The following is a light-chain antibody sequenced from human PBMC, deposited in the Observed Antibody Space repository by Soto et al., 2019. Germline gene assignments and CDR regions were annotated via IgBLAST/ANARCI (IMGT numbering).Light chain of an antibody. CDR3: QQYYTNSWS. CDR2: WAS. J-gene: IGKJ1*01. CDR1: QSVLYSPNNKNY. V-gene: IGKV4-1*01. Sequence: DIVMTQSPDSLAVSLCERATINCKSSQSVLYSPNNKNYLAWYQHKPGQPPKMLIYWASIRESGVPDRFSGSGSGTDFTLTISSLQSEDVAVYYCQQYYTNSWSFDQGTKVDIK.